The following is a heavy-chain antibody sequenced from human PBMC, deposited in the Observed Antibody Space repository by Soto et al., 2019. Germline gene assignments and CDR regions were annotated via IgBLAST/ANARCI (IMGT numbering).Heavy chain of an antibody. CDR1: GFTFSSYA. J-gene: IGHJ4*02. Sequence: QVPLVESGGGVVQPGRSLRLSCAASGFTFSSYAMHWVRQAPGKGLEWVAVISYDGSNKYYADSVKGRFTISRDNSKNTLYLQMNSLRAEDTAVYYCARLGNYWGQGTLVTVSS. CDR3: ARLGNY. CDR2: ISYDGSNK. V-gene: IGHV3-30-3*01.